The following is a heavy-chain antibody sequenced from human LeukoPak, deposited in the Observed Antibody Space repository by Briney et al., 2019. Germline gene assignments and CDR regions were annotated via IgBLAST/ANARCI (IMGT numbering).Heavy chain of an antibody. V-gene: IGHV4-59*08. J-gene: IGHJ4*02. CDR3: ARHFASFDS. CDR2: IYYSGST. CDR1: GGSISNYY. Sequence: PSETLSLTCTVSGGSISNYYWSWIRQPPGRGLEWIGHIYYSGSTNYSPSLKSRVTISVDSSKNQFSLKLTSVTAADTAMYYCARHFASFDSWGQGTVVTVS.